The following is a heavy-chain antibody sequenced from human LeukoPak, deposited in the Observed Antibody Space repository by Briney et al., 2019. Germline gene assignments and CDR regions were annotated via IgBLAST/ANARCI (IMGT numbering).Heavy chain of an antibody. J-gene: IGHJ4*02. Sequence: GGSLRLSCAASGFTFSSYWMSWVRQAPGKGLEWVANIKQDGSEKYYVDSVKGRFTISRDNAKNSLYLQMNSLRAEDTAVYYCARRIDSYGQYYFDYWGQGTLVTVSS. CDR3: ARRIDSYGQYYFDY. V-gene: IGHV3-7*01. CDR1: GFTFSSYW. CDR2: IKQDGSEK. D-gene: IGHD5-18*01.